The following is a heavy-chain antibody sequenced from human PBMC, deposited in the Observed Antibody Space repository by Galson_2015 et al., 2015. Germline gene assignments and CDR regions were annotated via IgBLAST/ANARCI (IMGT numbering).Heavy chain of an antibody. J-gene: IGHJ4*02. V-gene: IGHV4-39*01. Sequence: ETLSLTCTVSGGSISSSSYYWGWIRQPPGKGLEWIGAIYYNGDTYYNPSLKSRVTVSADTSKIQFSLRLSSVTAADTAVYYCARTNTDSSGYYYLDYWSQGTLVTVSS. CDR2: IYYNGDT. CDR1: GGSISSSSYY. D-gene: IGHD3-22*01. CDR3: ARTNTDSSGYYYLDY.